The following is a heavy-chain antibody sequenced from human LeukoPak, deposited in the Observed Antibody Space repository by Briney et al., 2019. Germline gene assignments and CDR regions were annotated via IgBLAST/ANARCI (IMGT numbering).Heavy chain of an antibody. V-gene: IGHV4-59*01. J-gene: IGHJ6*03. CDR3: ARGSSWLYYYYYYYMDV. D-gene: IGHD6-13*01. Sequence: PSETLSLTCTVSGGSISSYYWSWIRQPPGKGLEWIGYICYSGSTNYNPSLKSRVTISVDTSKNQFSLKLSSVTAADTAVYYCARGSSWLYYYYYYYMDVWGKGTTVTVSS. CDR1: GGSISSYY. CDR2: ICYSGST.